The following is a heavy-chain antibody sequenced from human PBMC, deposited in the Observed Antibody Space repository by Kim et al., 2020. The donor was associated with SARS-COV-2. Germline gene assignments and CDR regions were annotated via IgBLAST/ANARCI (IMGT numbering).Heavy chain of an antibody. CDR2: TRNKANSYTT. Sequence: GGSLRLSCAASGFTFSDHYMDWVRQAPGKGLEWVGRTRNKANSYTTEYAASVKGRFTISRDDSKNSLYLQMNSLKTEDTAVYYCARVAMGYGGNLDAFDIWGQGTMVTVSS. J-gene: IGHJ3*02. D-gene: IGHD2-15*01. CDR1: GFTFSDHY. CDR3: ARVAMGYGGNLDAFDI. V-gene: IGHV3-72*01.